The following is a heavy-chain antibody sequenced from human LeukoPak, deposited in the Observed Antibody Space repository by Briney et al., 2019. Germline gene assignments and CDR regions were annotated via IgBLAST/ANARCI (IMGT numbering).Heavy chain of an antibody. CDR2: TNPNSGNT. CDR1: GYTFTSYG. J-gene: IGHJ4*02. CDR3: ARGGPYHYDFWSGYHGGYFDY. D-gene: IGHD3-3*01. V-gene: IGHV1-8*03. Sequence: GASVKVSCKASGYTFTSYGISWVRQAPGQGLEWMGWTNPNSGNTGYAQKFQGRVTITRNTSISTAYMELSSLRSEDTAVYYCARGGPYHYDFWSGYHGGYFDYWGQGTLVTVSS.